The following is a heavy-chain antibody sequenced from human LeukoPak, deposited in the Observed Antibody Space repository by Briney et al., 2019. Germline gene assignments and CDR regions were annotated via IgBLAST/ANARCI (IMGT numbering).Heavy chain of an antibody. D-gene: IGHD1-26*01. CDR1: GGTFSSYT. Sequence: ASVKVSCKASGGTFSSYTISWVRQAPGQGLEWMGWINPNSGGTNYAQKFQGRVTMTRDTSISTAYMELSRLRSDDTAVYYCAGVESGSYQTLFDYWGQGTLVTVSS. CDR2: INPNSGGT. J-gene: IGHJ4*02. V-gene: IGHV1-2*02. CDR3: AGVESGSYQTLFDY.